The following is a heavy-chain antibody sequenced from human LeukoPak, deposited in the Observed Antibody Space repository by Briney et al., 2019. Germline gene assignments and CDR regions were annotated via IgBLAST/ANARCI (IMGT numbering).Heavy chain of an antibody. Sequence: GGSLRLSCAASGFTFSSYAMSWVRQAPGKGLEWVSAISGSGGSTYYADSVKGRFTISRDNSKNPLYLQMNSLRAEDTAVYYCAKERGPYYDILTGFPTDAFDIWGQGTMVTVSS. CDR2: ISGSGGST. CDR1: GFTFSSYA. V-gene: IGHV3-23*01. D-gene: IGHD3-9*01. J-gene: IGHJ3*02. CDR3: AKERGPYYDILTGFPTDAFDI.